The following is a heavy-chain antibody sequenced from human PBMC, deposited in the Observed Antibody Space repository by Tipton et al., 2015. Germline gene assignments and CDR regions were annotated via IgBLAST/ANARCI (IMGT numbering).Heavy chain of an antibody. V-gene: IGHV4-34*01. Sequence: TLSLTCAVYGGSLSGYYWSWIRQPPGKGLEWIGEMNHSGSTNYNPSLKSRVTISIDRFKNQFSLKLSSVTAADTAVYYCACQDYDSLTRDYQTVDYWGQGTLVTVSS. CDR2: MNHSGST. J-gene: IGHJ4*02. D-gene: IGHD3-9*01. CDR1: GGSLSGYY. CDR3: ACQDYDSLTRDYQTVDY.